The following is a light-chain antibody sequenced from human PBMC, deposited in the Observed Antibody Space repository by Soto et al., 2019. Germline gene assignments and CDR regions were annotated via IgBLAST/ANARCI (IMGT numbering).Light chain of an antibody. Sequence: IQMTQSPSTVSASVGDRVTITCRASQPISSWLAWFRQRPGKAPELLIYAASTLHNGVPSRFSGSGSGTDFALTISGLQPEDFATYYCQQASSFPHTFGQGTRVDIK. CDR2: AAS. CDR1: QPISSW. V-gene: IGKV1-12*01. J-gene: IGKJ2*01. CDR3: QQASSFPHT.